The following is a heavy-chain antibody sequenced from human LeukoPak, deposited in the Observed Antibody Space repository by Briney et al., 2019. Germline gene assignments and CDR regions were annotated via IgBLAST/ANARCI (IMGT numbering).Heavy chain of an antibody. D-gene: IGHD6-25*01. J-gene: IGHJ4*02. V-gene: IGHV1-46*01. CDR2: INPSGGST. CDR1: GYTFTSYY. Sequence: ASVKVSCKASGYTFTSYYMHWVRQAPGQGLEWMAIINPSGGSTNYAQKFQRRVTITRDTSTSTLYMELTSLRSEDTAVYSCARDREVVAATKGPFVYWGQGTLVTVSS. CDR3: ARDREVVAATKGPFVY.